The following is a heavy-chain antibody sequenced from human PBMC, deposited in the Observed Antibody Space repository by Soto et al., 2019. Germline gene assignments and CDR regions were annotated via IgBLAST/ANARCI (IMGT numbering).Heavy chain of an antibody. V-gene: IGHV1-18*01. D-gene: IGHD6-13*01. CDR1: GYTFSSYG. Sequence: QIQLVQSGAEVKKPGTSVKVTCKTSGYTFSSYGVTWVRQAPGQGLEWIGWTSGYNTHTNYAPKLHDRVIMTTDLPTGTASMKLRSLRSDDTARYYCARGSSYGRSSWPDYWGQGTLVIVSS. J-gene: IGHJ4*02. CDR2: TSGYNTHT. CDR3: ARGSSYGRSSWPDY.